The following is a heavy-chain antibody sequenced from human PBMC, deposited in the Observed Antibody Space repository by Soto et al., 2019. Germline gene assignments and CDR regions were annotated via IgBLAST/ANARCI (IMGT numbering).Heavy chain of an antibody. CDR3: AKSRAGLFDAYDL. CDR1: GGSITSSSYY. V-gene: IGHV4-39*01. Sequence: QLQLQESGPGLVKPSETLSLTCTVSGGSITSSSYYWGWIRQPPGKGLEWIGTMYYTGGAYSNPSLKRRVIISVDTSKTQFSLKLNSVTAADTAVYYCAKSRAGLFDAYDLLGQGTMVTVSS. J-gene: IGHJ3*01. D-gene: IGHD2-21*01. CDR2: MYYTGGA.